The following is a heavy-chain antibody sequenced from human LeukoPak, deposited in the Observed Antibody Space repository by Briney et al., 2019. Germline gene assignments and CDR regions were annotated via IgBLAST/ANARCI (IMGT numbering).Heavy chain of an antibody. V-gene: IGHV3-48*04. Sequence: GGSLRLSCAASGFTFSSYSMNWVRQAPGKGLEWVSYISSSSSTIYYADSVKGRFTISRDNAKNSLYLQMNSLRAEDTAVYYCARDRPRTGDGYWGQGTLVTVSS. J-gene: IGHJ4*02. CDR2: ISSSSSTI. D-gene: IGHD7-27*01. CDR3: ARDRPRTGDGY. CDR1: GFTFSSYS.